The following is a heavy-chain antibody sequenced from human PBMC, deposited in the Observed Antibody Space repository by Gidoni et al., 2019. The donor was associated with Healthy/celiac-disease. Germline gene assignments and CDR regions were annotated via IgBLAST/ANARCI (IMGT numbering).Heavy chain of an antibody. D-gene: IGHD6-19*01. CDR3: ASRAVAGFFDY. V-gene: IGHV4-59*01. Sequence: QVQLQASAPRLVQPSETLSLTCTVSGGSISSYYWSWIRQPPGKGLEWIGYIYYSGSTNYNPSLKSRVTISVDTSKNQFSLKLSSVTAADTAVYYCASRAVAGFFDYWGQGTLVTVSS. CDR2: IYYSGST. CDR1: GGSISSYY. J-gene: IGHJ4*02.